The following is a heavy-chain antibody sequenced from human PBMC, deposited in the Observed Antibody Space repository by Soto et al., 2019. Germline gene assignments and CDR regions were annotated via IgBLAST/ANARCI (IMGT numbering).Heavy chain of an antibody. J-gene: IGHJ6*02. D-gene: IGHD1-20*01. CDR1: GFTFTSSA. CDR2: IVVGSGNT. CDR3: AAPNRYNWNLAYYYYGMDV. V-gene: IGHV1-58*01. Sequence: SVKVSCKXSGFTFTSSAVQWVRQARGQRLEWIGWIVVGSGNTNYAQKFQERVTITRDMSTSTAYMELSSLRSEDTAVYYCAAPNRYNWNLAYYYYGMDVWGQGTTVTVSS.